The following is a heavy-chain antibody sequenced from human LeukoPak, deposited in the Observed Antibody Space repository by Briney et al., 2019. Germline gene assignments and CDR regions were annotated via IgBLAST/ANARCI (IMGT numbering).Heavy chain of an antibody. CDR2: ITGSGGGT. V-gene: IGHV3-23*01. D-gene: IGHD3-9*01. CDR3: VKWGDYDVLTGYYDPDY. CDR1: GFTFSNYV. Sequence: PGGSLRLSCAASGFTFSNYVMSWVGQAPGKGLEVVSAITGSGGGTYYADSVKGRFTISSENSKTTLYLQVNRLRAEDTAVYYCVKWGDYDVLTGYYDPDYWDQGSLVTVSS. J-gene: IGHJ4*02.